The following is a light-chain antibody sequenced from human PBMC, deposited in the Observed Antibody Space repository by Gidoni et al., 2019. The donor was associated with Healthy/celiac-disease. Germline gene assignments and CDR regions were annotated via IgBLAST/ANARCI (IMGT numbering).Light chain of an antibody. Sequence: SYDLTQPPSVSVSPGQTARITCPGDALPKQYAYWYQQKPGQAPVLVIYKDSERPSGIPERFSGSSSGTTVTLTISGVQAEDEADYYCQSADSSSITGVFGGGTKRTVL. CDR2: KDS. J-gene: IGLJ3*02. V-gene: IGLV3-25*03. CDR3: QSADSSSITGV. CDR1: ALPKQY.